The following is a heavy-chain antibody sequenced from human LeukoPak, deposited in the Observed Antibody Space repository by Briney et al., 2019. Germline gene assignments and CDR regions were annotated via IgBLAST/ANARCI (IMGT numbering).Heavy chain of an antibody. CDR2: TYHWSKWFN. J-gene: IGHJ4*02. CDR1: GDSVTSGI. CDR3: ARDLHGSRGEFDY. D-gene: IGHD3-16*01. Sequence: QTLSLTCAISGDSVTSGIWNWIRQSPSRGLEWLGRTYHWSKWFNDYAVSVESRMTINADTSRNQFSLQLNSVTPEDTAVYYCARDLHGSRGEFDYWGQGTLVTVSS. V-gene: IGHV6-1*01.